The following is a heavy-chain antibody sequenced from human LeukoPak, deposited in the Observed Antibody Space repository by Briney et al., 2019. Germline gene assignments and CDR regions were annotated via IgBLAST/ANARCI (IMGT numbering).Heavy chain of an antibody. J-gene: IGHJ5*02. CDR2: INPNSGGT. Sequence: GASVKVSCKASGYTFTGYYMHWVRQAPGQGLEWMGWINPNSGGTNYAQKFQGRVTMTRDTSISTAYMELSRLRSDDTAVYYCARRIVVVVAATRVGYNWFDPWGQGTLVTVSS. V-gene: IGHV1-2*02. D-gene: IGHD2-15*01. CDR3: ARRIVVVVAATRVGYNWFDP. CDR1: GYTFTGYY.